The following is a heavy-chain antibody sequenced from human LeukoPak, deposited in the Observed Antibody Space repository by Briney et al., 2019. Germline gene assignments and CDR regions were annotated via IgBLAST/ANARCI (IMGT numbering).Heavy chain of an antibody. CDR1: GYTLTELS. Sequence: ASVKVSCKVSGYTLTELSMHWVRQAPGKGLEWMGGFDPEDGETIYAQKFQGRVTMTEDTSTDTAYMELCSLRSEDTAVYYCATGVSYGVSFDYWGQGTLVTVSS. D-gene: IGHD4-17*01. V-gene: IGHV1-24*01. CDR2: FDPEDGET. CDR3: ATGVSYGVSFDY. J-gene: IGHJ4*02.